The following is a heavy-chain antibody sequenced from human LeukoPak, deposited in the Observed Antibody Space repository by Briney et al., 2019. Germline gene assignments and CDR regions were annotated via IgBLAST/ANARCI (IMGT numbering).Heavy chain of an antibody. V-gene: IGHV3-30-3*01. CDR2: LSHDGNNK. D-gene: IGHD6-19*01. J-gene: IGHJ4*02. CDR1: GFTFSTFA. CDR3: ARDSSGWYTHFDY. Sequence: GGSLRLSCAASGFTFSTFAIHWVRQAPGRGLEWVAVLSHDGNNKDYADSVKGRFTISRDNSKNTLYLQMNSLRAEDTAVYYCARDSSGWYTHFDYWGQGTLVTVSS.